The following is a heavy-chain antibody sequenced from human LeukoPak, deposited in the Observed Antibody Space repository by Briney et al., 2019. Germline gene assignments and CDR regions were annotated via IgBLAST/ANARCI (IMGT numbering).Heavy chain of an antibody. CDR3: ARGDGSSSWDPFDY. D-gene: IGHD6-13*01. J-gene: IGHJ4*02. CDR2: MNPNSGNT. Sequence: ASVTVSCKASGYTFTSYDINWVRQATGQGLEWMGWMNPNSGNTGYAQKFQGRVTMTRNTSISTAYMELSSLRFEDTAVYYCARGDGSSSWDPFDYWGQGTLVTVSS. V-gene: IGHV1-8*01. CDR1: GYTFTSYD.